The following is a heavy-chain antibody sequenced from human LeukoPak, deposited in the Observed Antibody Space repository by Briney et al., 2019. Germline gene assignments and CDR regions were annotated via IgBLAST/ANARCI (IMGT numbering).Heavy chain of an antibody. CDR1: GYTFTSYG. V-gene: IGHV1-18*01. J-gene: IGHJ4*02. D-gene: IGHD3-22*01. CDR3: ARDRAMIVVVANFDY. CDR2: ISAYNGNT. Sequence: ASVKVSCKASGYTFTSYGISWVRQAPGQGIEWMGWISAYNGNTNYAQKLQGRVTMTTDTSTSTAYMELRSLRSDDTAVYYCARDRAMIVVVANFDYWGQGTLVTVSS.